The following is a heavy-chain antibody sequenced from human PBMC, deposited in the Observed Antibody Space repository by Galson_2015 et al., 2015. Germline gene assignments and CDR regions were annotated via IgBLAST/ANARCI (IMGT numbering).Heavy chain of an antibody. CDR3: AEDQDYYGSGSSGWFDP. J-gene: IGHJ5*02. CDR2: ISGYNGYT. D-gene: IGHD3-10*01. V-gene: IGHV1-18*01. CDR1: GYRFTSYG. Sequence: SVKVSCKASGYRFTSYGINWVRQAPGKGLEWVGWISGYNGYTNYAQKLQDRVTMTTDTSTSTAYMELRRLRSDDAAVYYCAEDQDYYGSGSSGWFDPWGQGTLVIVSS.